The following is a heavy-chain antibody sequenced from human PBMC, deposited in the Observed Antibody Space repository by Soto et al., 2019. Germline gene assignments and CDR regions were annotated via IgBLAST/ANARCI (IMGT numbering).Heavy chain of an antibody. Sequence: QVQLQQWGAGLLKPSETLSLTCAVYGGSFSGHYWSWIRQPPGKGLEWMGEINHSGSTNYNPSLKSGVTTSVDTSKKQFSPMVTSVPAAGTAVYYCARGRDDCGGGTCYYVYGMDVWGQETTVTVSS. D-gene: IGHD2-15*01. CDR1: GGSFSGHY. J-gene: IGHJ6*02. CDR2: INHSGST. CDR3: ARGRDDCGGGTCYYVYGMDV. V-gene: IGHV4-34*01.